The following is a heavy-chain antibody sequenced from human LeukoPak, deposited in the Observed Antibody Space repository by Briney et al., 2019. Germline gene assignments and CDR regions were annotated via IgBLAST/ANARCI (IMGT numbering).Heavy chain of an antibody. CDR2: INAGSDNT. CDR3: ARDKRGYSYGPSGFDF. CDR1: GYTFTSYV. V-gene: IGHV1-3*01. Sequence: ASVKVSCKASGYTFTSYVMHWVRQAPGQRLEWMGWINAGSDNTKYSQKFQGRVTITRDTSASTAYMELSSLRSEDTAVYYCARDKRGYSYGPSGFDFWGQGTLVTVSS. D-gene: IGHD5-18*01. J-gene: IGHJ4*02.